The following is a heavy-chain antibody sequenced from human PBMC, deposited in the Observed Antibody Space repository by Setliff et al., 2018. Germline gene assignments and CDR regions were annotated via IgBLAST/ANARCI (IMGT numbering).Heavy chain of an antibody. CDR1: GGTFSDYY. CDR2: INHSGTT. V-gene: IGHV4-34*01. D-gene: IGHD6-6*01. Sequence: KASETLSLTCTAYGGTFSDYYWTWIRQPPGKGLEWIGEINHSGTTNYNPSLKSRVTISVDTSKNQFSLTMSSVTAADAAVYYCARGRNVAARLLDTWGQGSRVTVSS. CDR3: ARGRNVAARLLDT. J-gene: IGHJ5*02.